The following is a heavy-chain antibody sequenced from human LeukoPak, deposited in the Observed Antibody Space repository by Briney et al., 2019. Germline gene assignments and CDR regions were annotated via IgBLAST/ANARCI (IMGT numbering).Heavy chain of an antibody. Sequence: ASVSVSCKASGYTFNSYGISWVRQAPGQGLEWMGWISAYNGNTNYAQKLQGRVTMTTDTSTSTAYMELRSLRSDDTAVYYCARVGGDISRYYYYGMDVWGQGTTVTVSS. CDR1: GYTFNSYG. V-gene: IGHV1-18*01. CDR2: ISAYNGNT. J-gene: IGHJ6*02. CDR3: ARVGGDISRYYYYGMDV. D-gene: IGHD3-16*01.